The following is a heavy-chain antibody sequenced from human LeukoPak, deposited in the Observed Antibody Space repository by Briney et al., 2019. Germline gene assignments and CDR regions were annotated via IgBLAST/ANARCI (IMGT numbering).Heavy chain of an antibody. J-gene: IGHJ6*03. CDR2: VYYSGST. V-gene: IGHV4-59*12. Sequence: SETLSLTCTVSGDSISDYYWSWIRQPLGKGLEWIGEVYYSGSTHHNPFLKSRVTISIDTSKNEFSLRLTSVTAADTAVYYCARDLPPYCSGGSCYSGAYYYYMDVWGKGTTVTVSS. D-gene: IGHD2-15*01. CDR3: ARDLPPYCSGGSCYSGAYYYYMDV. CDR1: GDSISDYY.